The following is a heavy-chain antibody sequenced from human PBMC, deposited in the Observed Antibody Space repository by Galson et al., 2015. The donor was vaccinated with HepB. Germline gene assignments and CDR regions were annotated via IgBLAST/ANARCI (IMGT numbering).Heavy chain of an antibody. D-gene: IGHD1-26*01. V-gene: IGHV3-30*18. CDR2: ISYDGSNK. CDR3: AKDGGGSYPDY. J-gene: IGHJ4*02. CDR1: GFTFSSYG. Sequence: SLRLSCAASGFTFSSYGMHWVRQAPGKGLEWVAVISYDGSNKYYADSVKGRFTISRDNSKNTLYLQMNSLRAEDTAVYYCAKDGGGSYPDYWGQGTLVTVSS.